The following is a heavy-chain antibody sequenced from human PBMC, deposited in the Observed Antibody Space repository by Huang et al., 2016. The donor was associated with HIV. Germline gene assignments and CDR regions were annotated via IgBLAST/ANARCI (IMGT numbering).Heavy chain of an antibody. D-gene: IGHD4-17*01. V-gene: IGHV3-21*01. Sequence: EVQLVESGGGLVKPGGSLRLSCAASGFTLTTFSMNWVRQAPGQGLKWVASINVPGTHIYCADSVEGRFTISRDNTRNSLYLQLNSLRAEDTAVYYCVRIGYGENSYGSGYFDPWGQGTLVAVSS. CDR2: INVPGTHI. CDR1: GFTLTTFS. J-gene: IGHJ5*02. CDR3: VRIGYGENSYGSGYFDP.